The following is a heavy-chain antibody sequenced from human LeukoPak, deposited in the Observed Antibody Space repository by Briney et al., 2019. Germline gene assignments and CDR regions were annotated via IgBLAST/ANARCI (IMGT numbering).Heavy chain of an antibody. CDR1: GFTFSSFE. Sequence: GGSLGLSCAASGFTFSSFEMNWVRQAPGKGLEWVLYISSSGNTIYYADSVKGRFTISRDNAKNSLYLQMNGLRAEDTAVYYCAREGNYCFDCWGQGTLVTVPS. CDR2: ISSSGNTI. V-gene: IGHV3-48*03. CDR3: AREGNYCFDC. J-gene: IGHJ4*02.